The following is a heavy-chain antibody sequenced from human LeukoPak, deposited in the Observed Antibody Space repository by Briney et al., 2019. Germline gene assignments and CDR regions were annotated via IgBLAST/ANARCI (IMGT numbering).Heavy chain of an antibody. Sequence: GGSLRLSCAASGFTFSSYAMSWVRQAPGKGLEWVSGISGSGGSTNYADSVKGRFTISRDNSKSTLYLQMNSLRAEDTAVYYCARLAVPLGHGDAFDIWGQGTMVTVSS. D-gene: IGHD6-19*01. CDR2: ISGSGGST. J-gene: IGHJ3*02. CDR1: GFTFSSYA. CDR3: ARLAVPLGHGDAFDI. V-gene: IGHV3-23*01.